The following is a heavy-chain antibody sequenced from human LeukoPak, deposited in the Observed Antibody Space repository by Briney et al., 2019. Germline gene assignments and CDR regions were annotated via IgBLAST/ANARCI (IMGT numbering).Heavy chain of an antibody. V-gene: IGHV4-59*12. D-gene: IGHD6-19*01. CDR1: GGSISSYY. Sequence: SETLPLTCTVSGGSISSYYWSWIRQPPGKGLEWIGYIYYSGSTNYNPSLKSRVTISVDTSKNHFSLKLSSVTAADTAVYYCARDETYTSDWQSNHYYYYMDVWGKGTTVTVSS. J-gene: IGHJ6*03. CDR2: IYYSGST. CDR3: ARDETYTSDWQSNHYYYYMDV.